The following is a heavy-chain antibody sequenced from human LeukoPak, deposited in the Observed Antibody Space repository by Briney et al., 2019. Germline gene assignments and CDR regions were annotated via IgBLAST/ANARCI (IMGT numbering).Heavy chain of an antibody. J-gene: IGHJ4*02. D-gene: IGHD2-2*01. CDR1: GYTFTSYY. CDR3: ARVNCSSSSCYDF. CDR2: INPSGGST. V-gene: IGHV1-46*01. Sequence: ASVKVSCKASGYTFTSYYMHWVRQAPGQGLEWMGIINPSGGSTSCAQKFQGRVTMTRDMSTSTDYMELSSLRSEDTAVYYCARVNCSSSSCYDFWGPGTLVTVSS.